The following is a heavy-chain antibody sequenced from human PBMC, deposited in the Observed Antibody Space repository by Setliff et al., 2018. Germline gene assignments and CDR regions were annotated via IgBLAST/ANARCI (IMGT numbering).Heavy chain of an antibody. V-gene: IGHV4-39*01. CDR1: GASITNINYY. Sequence: SETLSLTCTVSGASITNINYYWGLIRQPPGKGLEWIGGIFYSGRTFYNPSLKSRVTISVDTSKNQFSLTLSSVTAADTAAYYCARLPNYVWGSPVDYWGQGTLVTVSS. J-gene: IGHJ4*02. CDR3: ARLPNYVWGSPVDY. D-gene: IGHD3-16*01. CDR2: IFYSGRT.